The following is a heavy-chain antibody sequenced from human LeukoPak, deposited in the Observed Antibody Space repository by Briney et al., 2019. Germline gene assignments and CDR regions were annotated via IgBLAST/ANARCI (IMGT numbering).Heavy chain of an antibody. CDR1: GFTFSSYW. D-gene: IGHD1-1*01. V-gene: IGHV3-7*01. J-gene: IGHJ4*02. CDR2: IKQDGSEK. Sequence: GGSLRLSCAASGFTFSSYWMSWVRQAPGKGLEWVANIKQDGSEKYYVDSVKGRFTISRDNAKNSLYLQMNSLRAEDTAVYYCANNNWNDDRIDYWGQGTLVTVCS. CDR3: ANNNWNDDRIDY.